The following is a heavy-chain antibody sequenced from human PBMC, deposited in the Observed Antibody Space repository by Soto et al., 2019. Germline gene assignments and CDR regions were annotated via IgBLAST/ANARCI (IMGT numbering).Heavy chain of an antibody. CDR1: GYRFTNSW. Sequence: GESLKISCKGFGYRFTNSWIGWVRQMPGKGLEWMGITYPGDSETRYSPSFQGQVTISADKFITTAYLQWSNLKASDTAMYYCARYSGSYSHAFDVWDQGTMVTVSS. D-gene: IGHD1-26*01. CDR3: ARYSGSYSHAFDV. V-gene: IGHV5-51*01. J-gene: IGHJ3*01. CDR2: TYPGDSET.